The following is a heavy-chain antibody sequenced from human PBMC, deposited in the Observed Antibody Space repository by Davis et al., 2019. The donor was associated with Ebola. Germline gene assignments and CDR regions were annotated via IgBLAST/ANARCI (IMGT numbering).Heavy chain of an antibody. V-gene: IGHV1-46*01. D-gene: IGHD3-3*01. CDR3: ARGRGYDFWSGYHSLYYYYMDV. J-gene: IGHJ6*03. CDR1: GYTFTTSN. Sequence: ASVKVSCKASGYTFTTSNMHWVRQAPGQGLEWMGIIDPTTGRTTYAQKFKGRVTMTRDTSTTTVYMELSSLRSEDTAVYHCARGRGYDFWSGYHSLYYYYMDVWGKGTTVTVSS. CDR2: IDPTTGRT.